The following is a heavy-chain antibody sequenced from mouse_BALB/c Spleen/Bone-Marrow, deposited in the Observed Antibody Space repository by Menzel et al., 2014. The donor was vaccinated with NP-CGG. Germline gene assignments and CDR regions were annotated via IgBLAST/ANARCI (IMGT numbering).Heavy chain of an antibody. J-gene: IGHJ2*01. Sequence: VQLQQSGAELVKPGASVKLSCTASGFNIKDTYMHWVKQRPEQGLEWIGRIDPANGNTKYDPKFQGKATITADTSSNTAYLQLSSLTSEDTDVYYCARYDYGVYFDYWGQGTTLTVSS. V-gene: IGHV14-3*02. CDR1: GFNIKDTY. D-gene: IGHD2-4*01. CDR2: IDPANGNT. CDR3: ARYDYGVYFDY.